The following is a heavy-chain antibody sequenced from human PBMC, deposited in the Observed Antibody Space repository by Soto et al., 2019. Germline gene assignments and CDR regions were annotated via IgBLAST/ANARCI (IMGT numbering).Heavy chain of an antibody. CDR3: ARGLRDSSGYYHVHYFQH. CDR2: INHSGNT. Sequence: QVQLHQWGAGLLKPSDTLSLTCAVYGGSFSGYFWTWIRQPPGKGLEWIGEINHSGNTNSSQSLKSRVTISLDTSTNQFSLKLSSVTAAATAVYYCARGLRDSSGYYHVHYFQHWGQGTLVTVSS. D-gene: IGHD3-22*01. J-gene: IGHJ1*01. V-gene: IGHV4-34*01. CDR1: GGSFSGYF.